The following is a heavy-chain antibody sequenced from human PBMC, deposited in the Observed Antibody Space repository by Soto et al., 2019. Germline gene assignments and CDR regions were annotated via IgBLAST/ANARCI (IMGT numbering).Heavy chain of an antibody. CDR1: GFTFSSYA. V-gene: IGHV3-23*01. D-gene: IGHD6-13*01. Sequence: EVQLLESGGGLVQPGGSLRLSCAASGFTFSSYAMSWVRQAPGKGLEWVSAISGRGGSTNDADSVKGRFTISRDNSKDSLYLQLNSIRAADTAVYYCAKEGRQLGGGYFAYWGQGALVTVAA. J-gene: IGHJ4*02. CDR2: ISGRGGST. CDR3: AKEGRQLGGGYFAY.